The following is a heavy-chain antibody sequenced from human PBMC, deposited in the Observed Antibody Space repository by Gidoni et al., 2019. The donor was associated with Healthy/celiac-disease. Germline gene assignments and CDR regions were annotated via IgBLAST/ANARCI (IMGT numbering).Heavy chain of an antibody. CDR3: ARGVRVVVMGYFDY. CDR2: ISYDGSNK. D-gene: IGHD3-22*01. V-gene: IGHV3-30-3*01. Sequence: QVQLVESGGGVVQPGRSLRLSCAAFGFTFRSYAVHWVRQAPGKGLEGVAVISYDGSNKYYADSVKGRFTISRDNSKNTLYLQMNSLRAEDTAVYYCARGVRVVVMGYFDYWGQGTLVTVSS. J-gene: IGHJ4*02. CDR1: GFTFRSYA.